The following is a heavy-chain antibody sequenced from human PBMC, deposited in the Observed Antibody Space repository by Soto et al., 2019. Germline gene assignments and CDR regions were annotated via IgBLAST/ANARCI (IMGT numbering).Heavy chain of an antibody. V-gene: IGHV3-9*01. CDR1: GFTFDDYA. J-gene: IGHJ6*03. CDR3: AKGAYCSSTLVGCYYYYYMDV. CDR2: ISWNSGSI. Sequence: GGSLRLSCAASGFTFDDYAMHWVRQAPGKGLEWVSGISWNSGSIGYADSVKGRFTISRDNAKNSLYLQMNSLRAEDTALYYCAKGAYCSSTLVGCYYYYYMDVWGKGTTVTVSS. D-gene: IGHD2-2*01.